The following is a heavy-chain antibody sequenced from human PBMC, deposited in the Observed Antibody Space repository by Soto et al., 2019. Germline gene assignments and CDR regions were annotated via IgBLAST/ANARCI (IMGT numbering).Heavy chain of an antibody. CDR3: ARDIHQYCDGHCHPH. D-gene: IGHD2-21*02. CDR2: IWYDGSNK. V-gene: IGHV3-33*01. Sequence: QVQLVESGGGVVQPGRSLRLSCAASAFTFSSYVMHWVRQAPGKGLEWVAVIWYDGSNKYYADSVKGRFTISRDNSKNTLFLQMNSLRAEDTAVYYCARDIHQYCDGHCHPHWGQGTLVTVSS. J-gene: IGHJ4*02. CDR1: AFTFSSYV.